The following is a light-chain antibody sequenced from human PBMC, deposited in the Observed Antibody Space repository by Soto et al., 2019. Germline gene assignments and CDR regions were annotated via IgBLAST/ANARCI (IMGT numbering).Light chain of an antibody. V-gene: IGLV2-11*01. J-gene: IGLJ1*01. CDR3: CTYAGSFFYV. CDR1: SSDVGGYNY. Sequence: QSVLTQPRSVSGSPGQSVTISCTGTSSDVGGYNYVSWYQQHPGKAPKLMIYDVSKRPSGVPDRFSGSKSGNTASLTISELQAEDEADYYFCTYAGSFFYVFGSGTRSPS. CDR2: DVS.